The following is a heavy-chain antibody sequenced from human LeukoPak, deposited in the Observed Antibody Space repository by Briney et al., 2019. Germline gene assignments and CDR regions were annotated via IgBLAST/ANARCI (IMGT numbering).Heavy chain of an antibody. CDR3: AKDHESGGYPCLYY. J-gene: IGHJ4*02. D-gene: IGHD3-22*01. Sequence: GGSLRLSCAASGFTSSSYSMNWVRQAPGTGLEWVSSISSSSTYEYYADSVRGRFTISRDNFRNTLDLQMNSLRAEDTAVYYCAKDHESGGYPCLYYWGQGTLVTVSS. V-gene: IGHV3-21*04. CDR1: GFTSSSYS. CDR2: ISSSSTYE.